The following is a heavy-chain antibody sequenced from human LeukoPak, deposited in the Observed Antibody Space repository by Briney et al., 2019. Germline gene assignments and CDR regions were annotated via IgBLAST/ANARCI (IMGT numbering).Heavy chain of an antibody. Sequence: PSETLSLTCTVSGYSISSGYYWSWIRQPPGKGLEWIGEINHSGSTNYNPSLKSRVTISVDTSKNQFSLRLNSVTAADTATYYCARRAQGVSWDNVYFDYWGQGALVTVSS. CDR2: INHSGST. J-gene: IGHJ4*02. V-gene: IGHV4-38-2*02. CDR1: GYSISSGYY. D-gene: IGHD5/OR15-5a*01. CDR3: ARRAQGVSWDNVYFDY.